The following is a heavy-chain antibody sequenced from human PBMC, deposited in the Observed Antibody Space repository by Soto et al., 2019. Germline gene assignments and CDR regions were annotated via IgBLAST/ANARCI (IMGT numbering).Heavy chain of an antibody. CDR1: GGSITSTNW. CDR3: ARHVNLPLAGTGFDS. J-gene: IGHJ4*02. Sequence: SETLSLTCDVSGGSITSTNWWTWVRQSPGKGLEWIGEIHHSGSTNYNPSLKSRLLISVDKSKNQFSLKLSSVTATDTAVYYCARHVNLPLAGTGFDSWGRGTLVTVSS. D-gene: IGHD6-19*01. V-gene: IGHV4-4*02. CDR2: IHHSGST.